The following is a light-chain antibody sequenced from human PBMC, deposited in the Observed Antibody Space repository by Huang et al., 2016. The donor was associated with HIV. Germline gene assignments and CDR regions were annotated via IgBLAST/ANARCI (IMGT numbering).Light chain of an antibody. J-gene: IGKJ4*01. V-gene: IGKV3-11*01. CDR2: DAF. Sequence: DIVLTQSPATLALSPGQRATLSCRASQNINNYLVWYQQKPGQAPRLLIYDAFNRDTGIPARFSGSGSGTDFTLTINTLEPEDFAVYYCQQRGAWPLTFGGGTKVEIK. CDR1: QNINNY. CDR3: QQRGAWPLT.